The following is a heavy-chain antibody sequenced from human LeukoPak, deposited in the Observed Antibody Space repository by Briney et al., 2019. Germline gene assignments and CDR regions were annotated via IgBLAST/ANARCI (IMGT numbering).Heavy chain of an antibody. CDR3: AKGGLRLSFDY. D-gene: IGHD5-12*01. Sequence: GGSLRLSCAASGLTFSNYAMSWVRQAPGKGLEWVSGISGSGGNTYYADSVKGRFTISRDNSKNTLYLQINTLRAEDTAVYYRAKGGLRLSFDYWGQGTLVTVSS. CDR1: GLTFSNYA. J-gene: IGHJ4*02. CDR2: ISGSGGNT. V-gene: IGHV3-23*01.